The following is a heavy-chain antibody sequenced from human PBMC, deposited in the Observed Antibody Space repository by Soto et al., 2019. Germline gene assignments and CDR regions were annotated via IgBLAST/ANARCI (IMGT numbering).Heavy chain of an antibody. CDR2: ISAYNGNT. CDR1: GYTFTGYY. V-gene: IGHV1-18*04. J-gene: IGHJ6*02. Sequence: ASVKVSCKASGYTFTGYYISWVRQAPGQGLEWMGWISAYNGNTNYAQKLQGRVTMTTDTSTSTAYMELRSLRSDDTAVYYCARDPVVVAKNFRSYHGMDVWGQGTMVTVSS. CDR3: ARDPVVVAKNFRSYHGMDV. D-gene: IGHD2-15*01.